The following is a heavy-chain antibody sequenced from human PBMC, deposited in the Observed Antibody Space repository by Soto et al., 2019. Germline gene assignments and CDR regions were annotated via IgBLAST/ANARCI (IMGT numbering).Heavy chain of an antibody. Sequence: ASVKVSCKASGYTFTDHYIHWVRQAPEQGPEWMGEIGPESGATRYAQKFQGRVTMTRDMSITTVYMELNNLSPDDTAVYYCGRGRSGQIVVFYWGQGTPVTVSS. CDR2: IGPESGAT. CDR3: GRGRSGQIVVFY. V-gene: IGHV1-2*02. J-gene: IGHJ4*02. D-gene: IGHD5-12*01. CDR1: GYTFTDHY.